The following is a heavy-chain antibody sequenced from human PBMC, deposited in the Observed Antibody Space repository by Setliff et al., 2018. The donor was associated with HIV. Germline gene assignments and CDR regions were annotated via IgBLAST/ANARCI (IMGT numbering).Heavy chain of an antibody. V-gene: IGHV1-69*13. CDR3: ARSSAGSGWLLHHFDY. Sequence: GASVKVSCKASGGTFSSYAISWVRQAPGQGPEWMGGIIPIFGTSSYAQKFQGRVTITADESTTTAYMELSSLRSEDTAFYYCARSSAGSGWLLHHFDYWGQGTLVTVSS. J-gene: IGHJ4*02. D-gene: IGHD6-19*01. CDR1: GGTFSSYA. CDR2: IIPIFGTS.